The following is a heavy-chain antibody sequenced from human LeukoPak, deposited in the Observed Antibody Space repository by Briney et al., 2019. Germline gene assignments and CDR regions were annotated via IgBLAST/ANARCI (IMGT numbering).Heavy chain of an antibody. Sequence: GGSLRLSCAASGFTVSTNYMSWVRQAPGKGLEWVSIIHAGGTTYYADSVKGRFTISRDNSKNTLYLQMNNLRTEDTAVYYCARDLFGGTCLGVFDYWGQGTLVTVSS. V-gene: IGHV3-66*02. CDR3: ARDLFGGTCLGVFDY. J-gene: IGHJ4*02. CDR1: GFTVSTNY. CDR2: IHAGGTT. D-gene: IGHD2-15*01.